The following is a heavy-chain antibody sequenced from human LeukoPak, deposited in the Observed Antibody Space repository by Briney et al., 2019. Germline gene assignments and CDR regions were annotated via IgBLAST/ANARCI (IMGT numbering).Heavy chain of an antibody. D-gene: IGHD3-9*01. V-gene: IGHV1-2*02. Sequence: ASVKVSCKASGYTFTGYYMHWVRQAPGQGLEWMGWINPNSGGTNYAQKFQGRVTMTRDTSISTAYMELSRLRSDDTAVYYCASQYYDILTGYDAFDIWGQGTMVTVSS. CDR1: GYTFTGYY. CDR2: INPNSGGT. J-gene: IGHJ3*02. CDR3: ASQYYDILTGYDAFDI.